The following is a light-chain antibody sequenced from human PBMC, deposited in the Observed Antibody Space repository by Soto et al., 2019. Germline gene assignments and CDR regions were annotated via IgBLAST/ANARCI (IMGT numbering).Light chain of an antibody. V-gene: IGKV3-15*01. CDR2: DAS. J-gene: IGKJ1*01. CDR3: QQSGDRPQT. CDR1: QSIGSA. Sequence: TISAVAVSVSQGDRATLSCRASQSIGSAIAWYHQRSGQAPRLLIFDASIRVPTTPARFSGSVSGTEFTLTISSLESEDIAVYFCQQSGDRPQTFGQGTKVDI.